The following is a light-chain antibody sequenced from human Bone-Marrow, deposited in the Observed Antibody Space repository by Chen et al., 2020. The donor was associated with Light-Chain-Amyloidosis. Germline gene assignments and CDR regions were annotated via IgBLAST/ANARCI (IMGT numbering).Light chain of an antibody. CDR3: QSADSSGTYEVI. Sequence: SYALTQPPSVPVSPGQTARITCSGDDLPTKYAYWYQQKPDQAPVLVIHRDTERPSGISERFAGSSSGTTATLTISGVQAEDEADYHCQSADSSGTYEVIFGGGTKLTVL. V-gene: IGLV3-25*03. CDR1: DLPTKY. CDR2: RDT. J-gene: IGLJ2*01.